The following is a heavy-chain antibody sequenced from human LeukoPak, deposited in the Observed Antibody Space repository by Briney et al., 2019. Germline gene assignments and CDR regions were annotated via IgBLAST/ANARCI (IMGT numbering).Heavy chain of an antibody. CDR1: GFTFSNSW. J-gene: IGHJ4*02. CDR3: ARDYPPD. V-gene: IGHV3-74*01. Sequence: PGGSLRLSCAASGFTFSNSWMHWVRQAPGKGLVWVSRINSDGKTTTHADSVKGRFTISRDNAQNTLYLQMNSLSAEDTAVYYCARDYPPDWGQGTLVTVSA. CDR2: INSDGKTT.